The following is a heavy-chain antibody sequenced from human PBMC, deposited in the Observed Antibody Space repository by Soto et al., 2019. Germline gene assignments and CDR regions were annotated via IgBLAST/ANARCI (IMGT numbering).Heavy chain of an antibody. J-gene: IGHJ3*02. CDR1: GFICSSYD. CDR3: AKATATSGGAFEI. V-gene: IGHV3-23*01. CDR2: ILVGGSP. Sequence: PGGSLRLSCAVSGFICSSYDMSWVRQAPGKGLEWVSTILVGGSPHYEDSVKGRFTISRDTSKNTVYLQMNSLTAGHTAVYYCAKATATSGGAFEIYGQGAMVTVS. D-gene: IGHD1-1*01.